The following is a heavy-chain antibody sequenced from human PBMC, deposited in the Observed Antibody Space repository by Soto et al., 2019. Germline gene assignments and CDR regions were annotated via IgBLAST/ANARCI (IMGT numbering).Heavy chain of an antibody. CDR1: GGTFSRHA. Sequence: QVQLVQSGSEVKMPGSSVKVSCKTSGGTFSRHAINWVRQAPGQGLEWMGGIIPMFGTTNYAQKFKGRVTINAYESTSKAYMELSSLRSEDAAVYYCARADIHGSSWYFWFDPWGQGTLVTVSS. V-gene: IGHV1-69*01. CDR3: ARADIHGSSWYFWFDP. D-gene: IGHD6-13*01. J-gene: IGHJ5*02. CDR2: IIPMFGTT.